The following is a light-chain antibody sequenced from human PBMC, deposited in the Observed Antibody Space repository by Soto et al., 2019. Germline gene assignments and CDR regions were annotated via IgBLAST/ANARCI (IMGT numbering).Light chain of an antibody. CDR1: QSVSSNY. Sequence: EVVLTQSPGTLFLSPGESATLSCRASQSVSSNYLAWYQQKPGQAPRLLIYGVSTRATGIPDRFSGSGSGTDFSLTISRLEPEDFALYYCQQYFTSPLTFGGGTKVGIK. J-gene: IGKJ4*01. V-gene: IGKV3-20*01. CDR2: GVS. CDR3: QQYFTSPLT.